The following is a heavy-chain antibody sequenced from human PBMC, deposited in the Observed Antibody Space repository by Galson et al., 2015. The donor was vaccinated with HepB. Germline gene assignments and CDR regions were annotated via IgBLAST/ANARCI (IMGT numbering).Heavy chain of an antibody. Sequence: SLRLSCAASGFTFSDYFMSWIRQAPGKGLEWVSYISSGSSYTNYLDSVKGRFTVSRDNARNSLFLQMNSLRAEDTAVYYCARTRYYASMPHVFDSWGQGTMVTVSS. V-gene: IGHV3-11*06. CDR1: GFTFSDYF. J-gene: IGHJ3*02. CDR2: ISSGSSYT. D-gene: IGHD3-10*01. CDR3: ARTRYYASMPHVFDS.